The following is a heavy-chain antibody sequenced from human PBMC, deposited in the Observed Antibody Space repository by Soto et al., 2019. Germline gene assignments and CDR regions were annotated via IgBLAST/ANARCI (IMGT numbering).Heavy chain of an antibody. Sequence: ASVTVPCTASGYIFTSYYIHWVRHAPGQGLEWMGWINPFDGSRMFAQSFQGRVTMTRDTSTSTVYMEVSSLRSEDTAVYYCSRVDPGETSPFDHWGQGTLVTVSS. CDR2: INPFDGSR. CDR3: SRVDPGETSPFDH. D-gene: IGHD3-10*01. CDR1: GYIFTSYY. J-gene: IGHJ4*02. V-gene: IGHV1-46*03.